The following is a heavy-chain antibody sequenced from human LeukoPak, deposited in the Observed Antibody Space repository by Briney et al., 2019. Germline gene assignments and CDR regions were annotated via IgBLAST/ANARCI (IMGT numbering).Heavy chain of an antibody. CDR2: IYHSGSA. D-gene: IGHD2-15*01. CDR3: ARAGDLIVVAMGAFDI. Sequence: SETLSLTCTVSGDSRSNYYWSWIRQPPGKGLEWIGYIYHSGSAYYNPSLNSRVTISVDRSKNQFSLKLSSVTAADTAVYYCARAGDLIVVAMGAFDIWGQGTMVTVSS. CDR1: GDSRSNYY. V-gene: IGHV4-59*12. J-gene: IGHJ3*02.